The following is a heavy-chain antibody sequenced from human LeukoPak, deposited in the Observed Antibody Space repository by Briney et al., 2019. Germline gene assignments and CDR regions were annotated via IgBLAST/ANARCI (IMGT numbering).Heavy chain of an antibody. CDR1: GFTFSSYD. CDR3: ARGGIFGVHAFDI. D-gene: IGHD2-15*01. Sequence: GGSLRLSCAASGFTFSSYDMHWVRQATGKGLKWVSAIGTAGDTYYPGSVKGRFTISRENAKNSLYLQMNSLRAGDTAVYYCARGGIFGVHAFDIWGQGTMVTISS. J-gene: IGHJ3*02. V-gene: IGHV3-13*01. CDR2: IGTAGDT.